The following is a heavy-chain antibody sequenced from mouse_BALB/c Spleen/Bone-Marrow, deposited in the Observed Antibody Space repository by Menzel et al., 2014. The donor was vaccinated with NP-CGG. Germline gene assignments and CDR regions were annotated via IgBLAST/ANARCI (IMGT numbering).Heavy chain of an antibody. CDR3: ARSEGNYAMDY. V-gene: IGHV1-87*01. J-gene: IGHJ4*01. CDR1: GYTFTSYW. CDR2: IYPGDGDT. Sequence: QVQLKQSGAELARPGASVKLSCKASGYTFTSYWMQWVKQRPGQGLEWIGAIYPGDGDTRYTQKFKCKATLTADKSSSTAYMQLSSLASEDSAVYYCARSEGNYAMDYWGQGTSVTVSS.